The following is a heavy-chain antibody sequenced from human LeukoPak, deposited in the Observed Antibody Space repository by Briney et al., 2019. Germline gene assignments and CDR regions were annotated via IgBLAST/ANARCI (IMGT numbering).Heavy chain of an antibody. D-gene: IGHD1-26*01. V-gene: IGHV5-51*01. J-gene: IGHJ5*02. CDR2: IYPGDSDT. CDR1: GYSLTTYW. Sequence: GESLKISCKVSGYSLTTYWIAWVRQMPGKGLEWMGIIYPGDSDTRYSPSFQGQVTISVDKSINTAYLQWSSLKASDTAMYYCARLGRGSYPNFDPWGQGTLVTVSS. CDR3: ARLGRGSYPNFDP.